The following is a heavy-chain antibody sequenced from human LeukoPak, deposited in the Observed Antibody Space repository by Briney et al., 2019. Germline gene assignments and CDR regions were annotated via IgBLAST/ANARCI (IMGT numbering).Heavy chain of an antibody. D-gene: IGHD3-22*01. CDR3: TTGGFYDSSGYYFDAFDI. CDR2: ISYSSGSI. Sequence: GGSLRLSCAASGFTFDEYAMHWVRQAPGKGLEWVSGISYSSGSIGYVDSVKGRFTISRDNAKNSLYLQMNSLKTEDTAVYYCTTGGFYDSSGYYFDAFDIWGQGTMVTVSS. CDR1: GFTFDEYA. J-gene: IGHJ3*02. V-gene: IGHV3-9*01.